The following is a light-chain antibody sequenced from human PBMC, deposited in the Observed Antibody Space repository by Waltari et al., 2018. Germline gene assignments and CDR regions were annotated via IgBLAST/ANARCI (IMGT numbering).Light chain of an antibody. CDR1: AGGVTSVNY. Sequence: QTVVTQEPSLTVSPGRAVTLTCASSAGGVTSVNYPNWIQQKPGQVPRALIHSTTSRHSWTPARFSGSLLGGKAALTLSGVQPEDEAEYYCLLYDGSDQVFGGGTKLTVL. J-gene: IGLJ3*02. CDR3: LLYDGSDQV. V-gene: IGLV7-43*01. CDR2: STT.